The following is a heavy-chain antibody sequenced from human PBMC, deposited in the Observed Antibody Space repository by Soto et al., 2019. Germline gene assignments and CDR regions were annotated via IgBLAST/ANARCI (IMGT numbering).Heavy chain of an antibody. V-gene: IGHV1-69*12. CDR1: GGTFSTSA. CDR3: ARDKARLQLGGNYYYILDV. CDR2: IMPVFPTP. Sequence: QVQLVQSGAEVKKPGSSVKVSCKASGGTFSTSAISWVRQAPGQGLEWVGGIMPVFPTPDYAQKFQGRVIITADESTTPAYLELNSLRADDTAVYYCARDKARLQLGGNYYYILDVWGQGTAITVSS. D-gene: IGHD1-1*01. J-gene: IGHJ6*02.